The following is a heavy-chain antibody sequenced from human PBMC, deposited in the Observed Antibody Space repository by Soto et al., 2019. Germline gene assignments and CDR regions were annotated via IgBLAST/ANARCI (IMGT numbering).Heavy chain of an antibody. D-gene: IGHD3-10*01. V-gene: IGHV1-8*01. J-gene: IGHJ6*02. Sequence: ASVKVSCKASGYTFTSYDIDWVRQATGQGLEWMGWMNPNSGNTGYAQKFQGRVTMTRNTSISTAYMELSSLRSEDTAVYYCAREGSATYNYYDMDAWGQGTTVTVS. CDR3: AREGSATYNYYDMDA. CDR1: GYTFTSYD. CDR2: MNPNSGNT.